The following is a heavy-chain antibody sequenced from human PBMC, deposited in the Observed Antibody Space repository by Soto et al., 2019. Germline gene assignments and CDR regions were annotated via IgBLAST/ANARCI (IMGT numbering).Heavy chain of an antibody. V-gene: IGHV1-69*13. J-gene: IGHJ6*02. Sequence: SVKVSCKASGGTFSSYAISWVRQAPGQGLEWMGGIIPIFGTANYAQKFQGRVTITADESTSTAYMELSSLRSEDTAVYYCASPPSYYDFWSGPKYGMDVWGQGTTVTVSS. D-gene: IGHD3-3*01. CDR3: ASPPSYYDFWSGPKYGMDV. CDR2: IIPIFGTA. CDR1: GGTFSSYA.